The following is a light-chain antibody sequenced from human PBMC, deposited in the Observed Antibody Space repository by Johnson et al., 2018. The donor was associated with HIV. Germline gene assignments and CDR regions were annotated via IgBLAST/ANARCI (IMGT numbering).Light chain of an antibody. V-gene: IGLV1-51*02. CDR3: VTWPTGLSAGGV. CDR1: SSNIGNSY. CDR2: KND. Sequence: QSVLTQPPSVSAAPGQKVTISCSGSSSNIGNSYISWYQQLPGTAPKLLIYKNDQRPSGISDRFSGSKSATSATLGITGLQTGDEADCYCVTWPTGLSAGGVFGTGTKVTVL. J-gene: IGLJ1*01.